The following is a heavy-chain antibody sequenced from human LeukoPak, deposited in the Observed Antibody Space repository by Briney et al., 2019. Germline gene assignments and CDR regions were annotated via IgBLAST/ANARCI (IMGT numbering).Heavy chain of an antibody. CDR3: ARGFPGYNYEFAY. V-gene: IGHV3-13*04. Sequence: GGSLRLFCAASGFTFSGYDVHWVRQATGKGLEWVSGIGTAGDTYYSGSVKGRFTISRENAKNSLYLQMNSLRAGDTAVYYCARGFPGYNYEFAYWGQASLVTVSS. CDR2: IGTAGDT. J-gene: IGHJ4*02. D-gene: IGHD5-18*01. CDR1: GFTFSGYD.